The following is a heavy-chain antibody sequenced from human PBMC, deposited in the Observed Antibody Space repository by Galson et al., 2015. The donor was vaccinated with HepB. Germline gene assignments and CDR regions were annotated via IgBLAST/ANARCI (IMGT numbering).Heavy chain of an antibody. D-gene: IGHD1-1*01. J-gene: IGHJ3*02. CDR2: ISGSDGST. CDR3: AKDRRTGTTPPDGFDI. CDR1: GFTFSSYA. Sequence: SLRLSCAASGFTFSSYAMSWVRQVPEKGLEWVSSISGSDGSTYYTDSVKGRFTISRDDSKSTLYLQMNSLRDEDTAVYYCAKDRRTGTTPPDGFDIWGQGTMVTVSS. V-gene: IGHV3-23*01.